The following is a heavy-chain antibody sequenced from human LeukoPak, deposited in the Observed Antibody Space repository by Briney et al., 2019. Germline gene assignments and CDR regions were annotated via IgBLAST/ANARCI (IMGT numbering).Heavy chain of an antibody. V-gene: IGHV3-30*02. CDR1: GFTFSSYG. CDR3: STGSGHASDI. CDR2: IRYDGSNK. Sequence: GGSLRLSCAASGFTFSSYGMHWVRQAPGKGLEWVAFIRYDGSNKYYADSVKGRFTISRDNAKNTLYVQMNSLRAEDTAVYYCSTGSGHASDIWGRGTMVTVSS. J-gene: IGHJ3*02. D-gene: IGHD3-10*01.